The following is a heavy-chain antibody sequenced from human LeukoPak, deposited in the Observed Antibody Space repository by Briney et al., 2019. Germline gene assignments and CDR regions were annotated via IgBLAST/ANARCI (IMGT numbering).Heavy chain of an antibody. D-gene: IGHD3-22*01. CDR3: AKGGVVGTRYYFDS. J-gene: IGHJ4*02. CDR1: GFPFSYYW. CDR2: TNEDGSGS. V-gene: IGHV3-7*01. Sequence: GGSLRLSCAASGFPFSYYWMSWVRQAPGKGLEWVANTNEDGSGSSYADSVEGRFTLSRDNAKNSLYLQMNSRRAEDTAVYYVAKGGVVGTRYYFDSWGQGNLVTVSS.